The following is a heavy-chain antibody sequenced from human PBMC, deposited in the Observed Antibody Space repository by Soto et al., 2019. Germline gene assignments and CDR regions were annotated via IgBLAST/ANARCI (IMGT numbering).Heavy chain of an antibody. CDR3: ARTKSATVTTYFDY. Sequence: ESGGGLVQPGRSLRLSCAASGFTFDDYAMHWVRQAPGKGLEWVSVLYPSGDTYYSDSVKGRFSISRDNSENTLYLQMNSLRADDTAVYYCARTKSATVTTYFDYWGQGTLVIVSS. CDR1: GFTFDDYA. J-gene: IGHJ4*02. CDR2: LYPSGDT. D-gene: IGHD4-17*01. V-gene: IGHV3-23*03.